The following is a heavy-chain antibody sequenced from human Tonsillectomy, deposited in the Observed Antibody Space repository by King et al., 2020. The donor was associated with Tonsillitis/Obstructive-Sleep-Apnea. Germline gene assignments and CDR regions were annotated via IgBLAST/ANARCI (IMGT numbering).Heavy chain of an antibody. D-gene: IGHD3-10*01. CDR2: IYWDDDK. CDR1: GFSLSTGGVG. CDR3: ARGSYNFDAFDI. V-gene: IGHV2-5*02. Sequence: ITLKESGPTLVKPTQTLTLTCTFSGFSLSTGGVGVGWIRQPPGKALEWLALIYWDDDKSYSPSLKSRLTITKDTSKNQVVLTMTNMDPVDTATCYCARGSYNFDAFDIWGQGTMVTVSS. J-gene: IGHJ3*02.